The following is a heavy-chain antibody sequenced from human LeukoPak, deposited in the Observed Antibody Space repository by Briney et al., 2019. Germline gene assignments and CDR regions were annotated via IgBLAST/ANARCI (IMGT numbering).Heavy chain of an antibody. V-gene: IGHV3-64*01. CDR3: ARGYCSSTTCSFRRYFDY. CDR2: ISTSGDST. D-gene: IGHD2-2*01. CDR1: GFTFNSFM. Sequence: GGSLRLSCAGSGFTFNSFMMHWVRQAPGKGLEYVSAISTSGDSTYYVNSVKDRFTISRDNSKNTPYLQMGSLRAEDMAVYYCARGYCSSTTCSFRRYFDYWGQGALVTVSS. J-gene: IGHJ4*02.